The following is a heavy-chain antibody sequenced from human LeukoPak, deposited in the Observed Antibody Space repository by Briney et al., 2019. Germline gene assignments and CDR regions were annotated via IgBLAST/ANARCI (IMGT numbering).Heavy chain of an antibody. D-gene: IGHD3-22*01. J-gene: IGHJ4*02. CDR3: ARVFSGYYFDS. Sequence: PGGSLRLSRAASGFTFSSYSMNWVRQAPGRGLEWVSSISSSSSYIYYADSVKGRFTISRDNAKNSLYLQMNSLRAEDTAVYYCARVFSGYYFDSWGPGTLVTVSS. CDR2: ISSSSSYI. CDR1: GFTFSSYS. V-gene: IGHV3-21*01.